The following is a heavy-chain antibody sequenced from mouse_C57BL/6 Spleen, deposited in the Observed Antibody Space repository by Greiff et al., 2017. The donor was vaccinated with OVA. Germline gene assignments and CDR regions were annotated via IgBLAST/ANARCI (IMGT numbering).Heavy chain of an antibody. CDR3: ALGDCASSDVRYFAMDY. J-gene: IGHJ4*01. CDR1: GYTFTSYW. D-gene: IGHD1-1*01. V-gene: IGHV1-53*01. Sequence: QVQLQQPGTELVKPGASVKLSCKASGYTFTSYWMHWVKQRPGQGLEWIGNINPSNGGTNYNEKFKSKATLTVDKSSSTAYMQLSSLTSKDSAVYYCALGDCASSDVRYFAMDYWGQGTSVTFSA. CDR2: INPSNGGT.